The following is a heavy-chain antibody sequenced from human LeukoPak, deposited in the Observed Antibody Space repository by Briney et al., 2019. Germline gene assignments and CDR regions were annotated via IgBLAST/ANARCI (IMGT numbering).Heavy chain of an antibody. J-gene: IGHJ6*02. D-gene: IGHD3-10*01. CDR3: ARVRASDYYYYGMDV. Sequence: GASVKVSCKASGYTFTGYYMHWVRQAPGQGLEWMGWINPNSGGTNYAQKFQGRVTITADKSTSTAYMELSSLRSEDTAVYYCARVRASDYYYYGMDVWGQGTTVTVSS. CDR1: GYTFTGYY. CDR2: INPNSGGT. V-gene: IGHV1-2*02.